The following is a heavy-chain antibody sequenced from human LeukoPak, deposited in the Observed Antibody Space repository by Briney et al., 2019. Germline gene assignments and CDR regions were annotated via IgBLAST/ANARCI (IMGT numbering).Heavy chain of an antibody. CDR2: INPNSGGT. V-gene: IGHV1-2*04. J-gene: IGHJ6*02. D-gene: IGHD6-13*01. Sequence: ASVKVSCKASGYTFTGYYMQWVRQAPGQGLEWMGWINPNSGGTNYAQKFQGWVTMTRDTSISTAYMELSRLRSDDTAVYYCARDTLSIAAAARGNYYYGMDVWGQGTTVTVSS. CDR3: ARDTLSIAAAARGNYYYGMDV. CDR1: GYTFTGYY.